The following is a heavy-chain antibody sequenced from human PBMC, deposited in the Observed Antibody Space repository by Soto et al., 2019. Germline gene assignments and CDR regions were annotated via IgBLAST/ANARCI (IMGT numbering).Heavy chain of an antibody. D-gene: IGHD2-2*01. CDR3: ARDGCISTSCYWFDP. CDR1: GFTFSSYA. Sequence: QVQLVESGGGVVQPGRSLRLSCAASGFTFSSYAMHWVRQAPGKGLEWVAVISYDGSNKYYADSVKGRFTISRDNSKNTLYLQMNSLRAEDTAVYYCARDGCISTSCYWFDPWGQGTLATVSS. CDR2: ISYDGSNK. V-gene: IGHV3-30-3*01. J-gene: IGHJ5*02.